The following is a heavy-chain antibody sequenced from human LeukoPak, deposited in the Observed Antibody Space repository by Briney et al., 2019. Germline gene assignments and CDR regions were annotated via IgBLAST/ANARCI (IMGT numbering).Heavy chain of an antibody. V-gene: IGHV1-69*04. J-gene: IGHJ4*02. D-gene: IGHD3-22*01. CDR2: IIPILGIA. CDR3: ARAPYYYDSSGYFNY. CDR1: GGTFSSYA. Sequence: SVKVSCKASGGTFSSYAISWVRQAPGQGLEWMGRIIPILGIANYAQKFQGRVTITADKSTSTAYMELSSLRSEDTAVYYCARAPYYYDSSGYFNYWGQGTLVTVSS.